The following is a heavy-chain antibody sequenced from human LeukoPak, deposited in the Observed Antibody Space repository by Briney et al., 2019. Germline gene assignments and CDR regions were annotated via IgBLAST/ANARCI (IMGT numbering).Heavy chain of an antibody. J-gene: IGHJ6*03. Sequence: ASVKVSCKASGYTFISYGITWVRRAPGQGLEWMGWISPYTTKTNYAQSPQGRVTMTTDTSTSTAYMELRSLRSDDTAVYYCAREGGVGPTAPPDYYSYQMDVWGKGTTVTVSS. V-gene: IGHV1-18*01. D-gene: IGHD1-26*01. CDR1: GYTFISYG. CDR3: AREGGVGPTAPPDYYSYQMDV. CDR2: ISPYTTKT.